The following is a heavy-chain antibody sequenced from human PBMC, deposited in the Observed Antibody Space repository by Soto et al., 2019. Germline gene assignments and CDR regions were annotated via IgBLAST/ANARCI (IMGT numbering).Heavy chain of an antibody. D-gene: IGHD2-8*01. V-gene: IGHV1-45*02. CDR3: AISLRVYAIRYYYYGMYV. Sequence: QMQLVQSGAEVKKTGSSVKVSCKASGYTFTYRYLHWVRQAPGQALEWMGWITPFNGNTNYAQKFQDRLTITMDRSMSTAYMELSSLRSEDTAMYYCAISLRVYAIRYYYYGMYVCGQGTTVTVSS. J-gene: IGHJ6*02. CDR1: GYTFTYRY. CDR2: ITPFNGNT.